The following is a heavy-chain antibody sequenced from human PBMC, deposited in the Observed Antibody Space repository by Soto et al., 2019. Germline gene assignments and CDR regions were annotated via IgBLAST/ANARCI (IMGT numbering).Heavy chain of an antibody. D-gene: IGHD6-19*01. CDR3: ARSVEGHFDY. CDR2: ITSDTNTI. V-gene: IGHV3-48*02. Sequence: EVQLVESGGGLVQPGGSLRLTCAASGFPFSIYSMNWVRQAPGKGLEWSSYITSDTNTIKYADSVKGRFTISRDNAKNVEYLQMNRLRDEDTAVYFCARSVEGHFDYWGQGTGVTVSS. CDR1: GFPFSIYS. J-gene: IGHJ4*02.